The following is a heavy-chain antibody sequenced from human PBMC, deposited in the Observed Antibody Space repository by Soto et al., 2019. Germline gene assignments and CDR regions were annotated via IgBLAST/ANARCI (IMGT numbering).Heavy chain of an antibody. J-gene: IGHJ4*02. Sequence: QVQLVESGGGVVQPGRSLRLSCAASGFTFSSYGMHWVRQAPGKGLEWVAVIWYDGSNKYYADSVKGRFTISRDNSKNALYLQMNRLRAEDTAVYYCARDGYYYGSGSYCNAYWGQGTLVTVSS. CDR2: IWYDGSNK. CDR1: GFTFSSYG. V-gene: IGHV3-33*01. D-gene: IGHD3-10*01. CDR3: ARDGYYYGSGSYCNAY.